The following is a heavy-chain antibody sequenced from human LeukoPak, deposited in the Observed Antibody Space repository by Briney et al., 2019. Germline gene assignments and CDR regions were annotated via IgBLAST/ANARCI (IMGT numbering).Heavy chain of an antibody. J-gene: IGHJ4*02. CDR3: ASGGLYCSSTSCYWHY. D-gene: IGHD2-2*01. CDR2: ISGSGGST. CDR1: GFTFSSYA. Sequence: PGGSLRLSCAASGFTFSSYAMSWVRQAPGKGLEWVSAISGSGGSTYYADSVKGRFTISRDNAKNSLYLEMNSLRAEDTAVYYCASGGLYCSSTSCYWHYWGQGTLVIVSS. V-gene: IGHV3-23*01.